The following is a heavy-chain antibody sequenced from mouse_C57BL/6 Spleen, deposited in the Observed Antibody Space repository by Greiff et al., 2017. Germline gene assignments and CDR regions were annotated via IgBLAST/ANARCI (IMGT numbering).Heavy chain of an antibody. V-gene: IGHV1-64*01. D-gene: IGHD1-1*01. CDR2: IHPNSGST. CDR1: GYTFTSYW. Sequence: QVQLQQPGAELVKPGASVKLSCKASGYTFTSYWMHWVKQRPGQGLEWIGMIHPNSGSTNYNEKFKSKATLTVDKSSSTAYMQLRSLTSEDSAVYYCSRVYYYDEDWFAYWGQGTLVTVSA. J-gene: IGHJ3*01. CDR3: SRVYYYDEDWFAY.